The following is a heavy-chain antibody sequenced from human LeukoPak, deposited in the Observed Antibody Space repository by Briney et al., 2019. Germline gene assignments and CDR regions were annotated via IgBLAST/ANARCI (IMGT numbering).Heavy chain of an antibody. V-gene: IGHV3-15*01. CDR3: ARVSWFDELPNY. D-gene: IGHD3-10*01. CDR2: IKSKTDGGTT. J-gene: IGHJ4*02. Sequence: GGSLRLSCAASGFTFSNAWMSWVRQAPGKGLEWVGRIKSKTDGGTTDYAAPVKGRFTISRDDSKNTLYLQMNSLKTEDTAVYYCARVSWFDELPNYWGQGTLVSVSS. CDR1: GFTFSNAW.